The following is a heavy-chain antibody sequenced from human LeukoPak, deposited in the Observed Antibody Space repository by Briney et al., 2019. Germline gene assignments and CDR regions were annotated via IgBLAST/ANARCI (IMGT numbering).Heavy chain of an antibody. CDR1: GFTFSTYA. D-gene: IGHD3-22*01. Sequence: PGGSLRLSCAASGFTFSTYALNWVRQAPGKGLEWVSAISCSGGSTYYADSVKGRFTISRDNSKNTLYLQMNSLRAEDTAVYYCAKYRMTMIVVGGAFDIWGQGTMVTVSS. V-gene: IGHV3-23*01. CDR2: ISCSGGST. J-gene: IGHJ3*02. CDR3: AKYRMTMIVVGGAFDI.